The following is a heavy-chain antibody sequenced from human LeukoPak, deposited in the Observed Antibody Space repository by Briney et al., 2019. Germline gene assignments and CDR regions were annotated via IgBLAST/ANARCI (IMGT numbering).Heavy chain of an antibody. Sequence: GGSLRLSCAVSGFTFSSYAMSWVRQAPGKGLEWVSVIYSDGNTYYADSVKGRFTISRDNSKNTLYLQMNSLRAEDTAVYYCARDFSGRGDAFDIWGQGTMVTVS. CDR3: ARDFSGRGDAFDI. V-gene: IGHV3-53*01. CDR2: IYSDGNT. J-gene: IGHJ3*02. CDR1: GFTFSSYA. D-gene: IGHD1-26*01.